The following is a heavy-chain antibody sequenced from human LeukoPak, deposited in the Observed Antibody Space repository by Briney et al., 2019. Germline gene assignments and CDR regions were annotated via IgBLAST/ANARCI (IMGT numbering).Heavy chain of an antibody. CDR3: ARDFSARYTIDY. D-gene: IGHD5-18*01. Sequence: GGSLRLSCAASGFTFSSSAMSWVRQAPGKGLEWVSAISNNGGYTYYADSVQGRFTISRDNSKNTVYLQMNSLRPEDTAVYYCARDFSARYTIDYWGQGTLVTVSS. CDR2: ISNNGGYT. V-gene: IGHV3-23*01. CDR1: GFTFSSSA. J-gene: IGHJ4*02.